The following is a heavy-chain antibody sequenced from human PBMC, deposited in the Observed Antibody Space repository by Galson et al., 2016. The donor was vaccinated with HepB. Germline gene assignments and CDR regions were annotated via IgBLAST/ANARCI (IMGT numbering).Heavy chain of an antibody. CDR3: AKDRPMIGFDWLLPEYYFDY. V-gene: IGHV3-23*01. J-gene: IGHJ4*02. CDR1: GFTFSSYA. CDR2: ISGSGGST. D-gene: IGHD3-9*01. Sequence: SLRLSCAASGFTFSSYAMSWVRQAPGKGLEWVSAISGSGGSTYYADSVKGRFTISRDNSKNTLYLQMNSLRAEDTAVYYCAKDRPMIGFDWLLPEYYFDYWGQGTLVTVSS.